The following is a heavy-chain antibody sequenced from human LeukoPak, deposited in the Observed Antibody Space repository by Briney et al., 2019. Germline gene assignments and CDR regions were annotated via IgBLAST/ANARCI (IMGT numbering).Heavy chain of an antibody. CDR3: ARERGYSYGSDAFDI. D-gene: IGHD5-18*01. V-gene: IGHV1-69*05. CDR1: GGTFSSYA. J-gene: IGHJ3*02. Sequence: AASVKVSCKASGGTFSSYAISWVRQAPGQGLEWMGGIIPIFGTANYAQKFQGRVTITTDESTSTAYMELSSPRSEDTAVYYCARERGYSYGSDAFDIWGQGTMVTVSS. CDR2: IIPIFGTA.